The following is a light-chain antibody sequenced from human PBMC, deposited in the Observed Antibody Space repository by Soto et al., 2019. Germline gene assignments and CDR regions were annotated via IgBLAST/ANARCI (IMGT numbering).Light chain of an antibody. CDR2: EDD. V-gene: IGLV1-51*02. CDR3: GTWDSRLNVHV. J-gene: IGLJ1*01. Sequence: SVLTQPPSVYTAPGQKVIITNNGGTSNIGNNFACWYQHLPGTAPKLLIYEDDKRASGIPDRFSGSRSGTSATLGITGLQTGDEADYYCGTWDSRLNVHVFGTGTKDTVL. CDR1: TSNIGNNF.